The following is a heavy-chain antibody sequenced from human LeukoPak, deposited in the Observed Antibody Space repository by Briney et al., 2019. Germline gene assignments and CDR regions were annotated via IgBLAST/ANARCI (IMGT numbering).Heavy chain of an antibody. CDR2: IIPILGIA. D-gene: IGHD4-17*01. J-gene: IGHJ4*02. Sequence: SVKVSCKASEGTFSSYAISWVRQAPGQGLEWMGRIIPILGIANYAQKFQGRVTITADKSTSTAYMELSSLRSEDTAVYYCARDPPDYGDDAGLDYWGQGTPVTVSS. CDR3: ARDPPDYGDDAGLDY. CDR1: EGTFSSYA. V-gene: IGHV1-69*04.